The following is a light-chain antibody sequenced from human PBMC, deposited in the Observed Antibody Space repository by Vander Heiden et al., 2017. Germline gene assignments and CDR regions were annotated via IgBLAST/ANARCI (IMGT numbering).Light chain of an antibody. CDR2: DAS. V-gene: IGKV3-11*01. Sequence: EIVLTQSPVTLSLSPGERATLSCRASQRAHSYLAWYQQKPGQAPRLLIYDASNRATGIPARFRGSGSGTDFTLTISSLEPEDFAVYYCQQRSNWPLTFGGGTKVDIK. CDR3: QQRSNWPLT. J-gene: IGKJ4*01. CDR1: QRAHSY.